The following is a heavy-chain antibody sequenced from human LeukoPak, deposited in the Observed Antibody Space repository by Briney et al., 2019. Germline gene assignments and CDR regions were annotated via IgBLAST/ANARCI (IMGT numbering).Heavy chain of an antibody. CDR1: GFTISSNY. J-gene: IGHJ3*02. CDR3: ARGPLGYCSSTSCLWAFDI. V-gene: IGHV3-53*01. D-gene: IGHD2-2*01. CDR2: IYSSGYT. Sequence: GGSLRLSCAASGFTISSNYMSWVRQAPGKGLEWVSIIYSSGYTSYADSVKGRFTISRGNSRNTLYLQMNSLRAEDTAVYYCARGPLGYCSSTSCLWAFDIWGQGTMVTVSS.